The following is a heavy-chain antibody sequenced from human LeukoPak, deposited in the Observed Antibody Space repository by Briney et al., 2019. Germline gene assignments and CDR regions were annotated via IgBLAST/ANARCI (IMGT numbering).Heavy chain of an antibody. CDR3: ARMGSYGPIDY. V-gene: IGHV4-59*01. D-gene: IGHD3-16*01. CDR1: GGSISSYY. J-gene: IGHJ4*02. CDR2: LYYSGST. Sequence: PSETLSLTCSVSGGSISSYYWSWIRQPPGKGLEWIGYLYYSGSTNSNPSLKSRVTMSVDTSKNQFSLKLSSVTAADTAVYYCARMGSYGPIDYWGQGTLVTVSS.